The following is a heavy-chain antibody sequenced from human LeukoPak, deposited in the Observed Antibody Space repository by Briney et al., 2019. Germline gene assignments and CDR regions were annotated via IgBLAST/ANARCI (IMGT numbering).Heavy chain of an antibody. CDR1: GYTFTSYD. CDR2: MNPNSGNT. CDR3: ARNDYGGHDAFDI. J-gene: IGHJ3*02. Sequence: ASVKVSCKASGYTFTSYDINWVRQAAGHGLEWVGWMNPNSGNTGYTPKSQGRVTMTRSTSINTAYMELSSLRSEDTAIYYCARNDYGGHDAFDIWGQGTMVIVSS. D-gene: IGHD4-17*01. V-gene: IGHV1-8*01.